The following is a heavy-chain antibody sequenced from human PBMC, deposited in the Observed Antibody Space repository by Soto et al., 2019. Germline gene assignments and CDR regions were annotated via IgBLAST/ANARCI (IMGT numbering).Heavy chain of an antibody. J-gene: IGHJ4*02. V-gene: IGHV4-31*03. CDR3: ARAGLWFGELIQYYFDY. D-gene: IGHD3-10*01. Sequence: QVQLQESGPGLVKPSQTLSLTCTVSGGSISSGGYYWSWIRQHPGKGLEWIGYIYYSGSTYYNPSLKSRVTISVDKSKNQFSLKLSSVTAADTAVYYCARAGLWFGELIQYYFDYWGQGTLVTVSS. CDR1: GGSISSGGYY. CDR2: IYYSGST.